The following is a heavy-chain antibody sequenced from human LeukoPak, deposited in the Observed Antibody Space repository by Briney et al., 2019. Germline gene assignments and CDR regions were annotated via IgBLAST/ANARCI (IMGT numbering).Heavy chain of an antibody. D-gene: IGHD6-13*01. Sequence: GGSLRLSCAASGFTFSSSAMSWVRQAPGKGLEWVSGISGSGGGSSTYYADSVKGRFTISRDNSKNTLYLQMNSLRAEDTAVYYCAKGTAAAAYTNWFDPWGQGTLVTVSS. V-gene: IGHV3-23*01. J-gene: IGHJ5*02. CDR2: ISGSGGGSST. CDR3: AKGTAAAAYTNWFDP. CDR1: GFTFSSSA.